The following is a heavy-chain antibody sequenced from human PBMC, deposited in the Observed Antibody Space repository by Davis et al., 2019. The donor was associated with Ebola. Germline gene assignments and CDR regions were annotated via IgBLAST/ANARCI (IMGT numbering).Heavy chain of an antibody. J-gene: IGHJ4*02. Sequence: AASVKVSCKASGGTFSSYAISWVRQAPGQGLEWMGRIIPILGIANYAQKFQGRVTITRDTSASTAYMELSSLRSEDTAVYYCARMTTVDPDYWGQGTLVTVSS. CDR1: GGTFSSYA. D-gene: IGHD4-23*01. V-gene: IGHV1-69*04. CDR2: IIPILGIA. CDR3: ARMTTVDPDY.